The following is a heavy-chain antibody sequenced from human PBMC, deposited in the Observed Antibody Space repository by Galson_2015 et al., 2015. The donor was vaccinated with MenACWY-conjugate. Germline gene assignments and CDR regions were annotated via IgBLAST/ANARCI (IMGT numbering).Heavy chain of an antibody. Sequence: SLRLSCAASGFTFSNAWMTWVRQAPGKGPEWVGRIKRETDGGTTDYAAPVKGRFSISRDDSKNTLYLQMNSLKTEDTAVYYCTSDTWELGRSTAYWGQGTLVTVSS. D-gene: IGHD1-26*01. CDR1: GFTFSNAW. CDR3: TSDTWELGRSTAY. J-gene: IGHJ4*02. V-gene: IGHV3-15*01. CDR2: IKRETDGGTT.